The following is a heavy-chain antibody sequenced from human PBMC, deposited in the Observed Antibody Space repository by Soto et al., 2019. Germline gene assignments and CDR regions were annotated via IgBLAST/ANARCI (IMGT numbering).Heavy chain of an antibody. V-gene: IGHV3-48*02. CDR3: ATPVARFLEWTTDY. J-gene: IGHJ4*02. CDR1: GFTFSSYS. Sequence: LRLSCAASGFTFSSYSMDWVRQAPGKGLEWISYITNGGTTIYYADSVKGRFTISRDNAKNSLYLHMNSLRDDDTAVYYCATPVARFLEWTTDYWGQGTLVTVSS. D-gene: IGHD3-3*01. CDR2: ITNGGTTI.